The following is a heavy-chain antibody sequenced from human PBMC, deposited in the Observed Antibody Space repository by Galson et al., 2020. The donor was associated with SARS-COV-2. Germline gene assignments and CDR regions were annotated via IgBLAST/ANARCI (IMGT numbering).Heavy chain of an antibody. CDR2: IIPILGIA. Sequence: SVKVSCKASGGTFSSYTISWVRQAPGQGLEWMGRIIPILGIANYAQKFQGRVTITADKSTSTAYMELSSLRYEDTAMYYCARAYCSSTRCPLWNGMDVWGQGTTVTVSS. CDR3: ARAYCSSTRCPLWNGMDV. D-gene: IGHD2-2*01. V-gene: IGHV1-69*02. CDR1: GGTFSSYT. J-gene: IGHJ6*02.